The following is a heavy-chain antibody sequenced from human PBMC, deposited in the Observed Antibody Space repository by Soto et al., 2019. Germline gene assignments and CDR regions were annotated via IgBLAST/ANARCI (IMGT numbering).Heavy chain of an antibody. D-gene: IGHD6-6*01. J-gene: IGHJ4*02. CDR1: GFTFSSYA. V-gene: IGHV3-23*01. Sequence: GGSLRLSCAASGFTFSSYAMSWVRQAPGKGLEWVSAISGSGGSTYYADSVKGRFTISRDNSKNTLYLQMNSLRAEDTAVYYCAKGIALQSIAGDYWGQETLVTVSS. CDR2: ISGSGGST. CDR3: AKGIALQSIAGDY.